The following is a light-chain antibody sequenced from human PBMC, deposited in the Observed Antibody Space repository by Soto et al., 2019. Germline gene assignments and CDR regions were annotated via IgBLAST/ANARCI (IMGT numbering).Light chain of an antibody. V-gene: IGLV2-8*01. J-gene: IGLJ2*01. CDR2: DVS. Sequence: QSALTQPPSASGSPGQSVTISCTGTSSDVGGYNYVSWYQQHPGKAPKLMIYDVSERPSGVPDRFSGSKSGNTASLTVSGLQAEDEADYYCSSYGGSNNLIFGGGTKLIVL. CDR3: SSYGGSNNLI. CDR1: SSDVGGYNY.